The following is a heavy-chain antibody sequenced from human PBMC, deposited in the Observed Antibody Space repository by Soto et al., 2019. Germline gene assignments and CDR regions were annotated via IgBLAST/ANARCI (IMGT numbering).Heavy chain of an antibody. CDR3: ARDVGFGELAYYYGMDV. D-gene: IGHD3-10*01. J-gene: IGHJ6*02. CDR1: GGSISSSSYY. CDR2: IYYSGST. V-gene: IGHV4-39*01. Sequence: SETLSLTCTVSGGSISSSSYYWGWIRQPPGKGLEWIGSIYYSGSTYYNPSLKSRVTISVDTSKNQFSLKLSSVTAADTAVYYCARDVGFGELAYYYGMDVWGQGTTVTVS.